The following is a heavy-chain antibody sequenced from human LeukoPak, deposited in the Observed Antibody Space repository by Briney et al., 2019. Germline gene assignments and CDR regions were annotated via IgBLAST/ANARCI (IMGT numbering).Heavy chain of an antibody. CDR2: IYTSGST. Sequence: SETLSLTCTVSGGSISSGSYYWSWIRQPAGKGLEWIGRIYTSGSTNYNPSLKSRVTISVDTSKNQFSLKLSSVTAADTAVYYCARDRIVGATNYYYYYMDVWGKGTTVTVSS. V-gene: IGHV4-61*02. CDR3: ARDRIVGATNYYYYYMDV. D-gene: IGHD1-26*01. J-gene: IGHJ6*03. CDR1: GGSISSGSYY.